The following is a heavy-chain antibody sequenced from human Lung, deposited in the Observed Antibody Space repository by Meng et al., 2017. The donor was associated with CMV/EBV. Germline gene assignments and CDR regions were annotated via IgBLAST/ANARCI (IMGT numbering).Heavy chain of an antibody. Sequence: GESLKISCAASGFTFDNYGMHWVRQTPGKGLEWVAFIRHDGTNKYYGDSVKGRFTISRVNSKNTVYLQMNSLRPEETAIYYCAKDLLLFGEANAYFDDWGQGTLVTVSS. V-gene: IGHV3-30*02. CDR3: AKDLLLFGEANAYFDD. J-gene: IGHJ4*02. CDR2: IRHDGTNK. D-gene: IGHD3/OR15-3a*01. CDR1: GFTFDNYG.